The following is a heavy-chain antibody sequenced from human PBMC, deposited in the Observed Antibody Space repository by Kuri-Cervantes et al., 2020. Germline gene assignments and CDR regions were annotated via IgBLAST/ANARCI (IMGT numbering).Heavy chain of an antibody. CDR3: AREGRYYDILTGSRSQPFDY. CDR2: IYYSGST. CDR1: GGSISSGGYY. V-gene: IGHV4-31*02. Sequence: LRLSCTVSGGSISSGGYYWSWIRQHPGKGLEWIGYIYYSGSTYYNPSLKSRVTISVDTSKNQFSLKLSSVTAADTVVYYCAREGRYYDILTGSRSQPFDYWDQGTLVTVSS. J-gene: IGHJ4*02. D-gene: IGHD3-9*01.